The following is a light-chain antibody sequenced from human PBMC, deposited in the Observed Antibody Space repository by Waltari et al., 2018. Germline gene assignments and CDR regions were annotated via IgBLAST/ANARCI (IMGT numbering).Light chain of an antibody. Sequence: NFMLTQPHSVSESPGKTVTISCTRSSGSIVSNYVQWYQQRPGSAPITMIYENNQRRLGVPDRFSGSINSSSNSASLPISGLKTEDEADYYCQSYDNSNWVFGGGTKLTVL. CDR3: QSYDNSNWV. V-gene: IGLV6-57*04. CDR2: ENN. CDR1: SGSIVSNY. J-gene: IGLJ3*02.